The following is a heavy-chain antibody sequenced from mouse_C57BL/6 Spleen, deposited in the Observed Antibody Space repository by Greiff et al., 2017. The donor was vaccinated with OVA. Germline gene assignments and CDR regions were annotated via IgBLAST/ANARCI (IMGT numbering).Heavy chain of an antibody. CDR3: ASLGGDYDAWYFGV. V-gene: IGHV1-4*01. CDR2: INPSSGYT. Sequence: VQLQQSGAELARPGASVKMSCKASGYTFTSYTMHWVKQRPGQGLEWIGYINPSSGYTKYNQKFKDKATLTAAKSSSTAYMQLSSLTSEDSAVYYCASLGGDYDAWYFGVGGTETTVTVSS. D-gene: IGHD2-4*01. J-gene: IGHJ1*03. CDR1: GYTFTSYT.